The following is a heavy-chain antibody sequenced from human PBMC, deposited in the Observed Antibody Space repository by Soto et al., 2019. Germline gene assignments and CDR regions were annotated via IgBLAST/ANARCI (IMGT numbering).Heavy chain of an antibody. CDR3: ARDYYDYIWGSYRQDFSNWFDP. CDR1: GVTFSSDW. V-gene: IGHV3-74*01. D-gene: IGHD3-16*02. CDR2: VKGDGSAT. J-gene: IGHJ5*02. Sequence: GGAPRLSRAAPGVTFSSDWEDLGRPTPGKGVGWGSRVKGDGSATHYADSVKGRFSILRDNVKNTLYLQMNSLRAEDTAVYYCARDYYDYIWGSYRQDFSNWFDPWGQGTLVTVSS.